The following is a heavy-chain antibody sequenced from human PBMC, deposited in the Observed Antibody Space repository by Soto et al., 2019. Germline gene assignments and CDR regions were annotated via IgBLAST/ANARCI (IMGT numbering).Heavy chain of an antibody. V-gene: IGHV3-23*01. CDR1: GLTFSSYA. Sequence: GGSLRLSCAASGLTFSSYAMSLVRQAPGKGLEWVSCINGGGDSTYFADPVRGRFTISRDNSKNTLFLQMTSLRAEDTAVYYCARGWTFDLWGQGTLVTVS. J-gene: IGHJ4*02. CDR2: INGGGDST. D-gene: IGHD1-1*01. CDR3: ARGWTFDL.